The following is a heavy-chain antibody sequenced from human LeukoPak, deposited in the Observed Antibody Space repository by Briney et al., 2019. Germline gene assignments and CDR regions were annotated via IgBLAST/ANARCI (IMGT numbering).Heavy chain of an antibody. CDR3: VGGYYRGNFDY. J-gene: IGHJ4*02. CDR2: ITNSSTYM. CDR1: GFTFSSFS. V-gene: IGHV3-21*01. D-gene: IGHD4-23*01. Sequence: GGSLRLSCAASGFTFSSFSMNWVRQAPGKGRNWVSSITNSSTYMYYAVSVQGRFTISRDNAKNSLYLQMNNLRAEDTAVYYSVGGYYRGNFDYWGQGTLVTLSS.